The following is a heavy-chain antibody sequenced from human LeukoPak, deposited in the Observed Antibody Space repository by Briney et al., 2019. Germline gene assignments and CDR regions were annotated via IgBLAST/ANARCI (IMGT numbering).Heavy chain of an antibody. J-gene: IGHJ4*02. CDR2: IIPILGIA. Sequence: AVTVSYKASGGTFTSYRISWERQAPGQGRERMGRIIPILGIANYAQKFQGRVTITADKSTSTAYMELSSLRSEDTAVYYCARDHSSSGYYFDYWGQGTLVTVSS. CDR3: ARDHSSSGYYFDY. D-gene: IGHD6-13*01. V-gene: IGHV1-69*04. CDR1: GGTFTSYR.